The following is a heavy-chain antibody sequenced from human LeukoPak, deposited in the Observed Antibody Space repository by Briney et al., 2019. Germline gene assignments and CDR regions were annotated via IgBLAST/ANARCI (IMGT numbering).Heavy chain of an antibody. CDR3: ARDRGDYDSSGYYGYFDY. Sequence: PSETLSLTCTVSGGSIRSHYWSWIRQPPGKGLEWIGYIYYSGSTNYNPSFKSRVTISVDTSKHQFSLKLSSVTAADTAVYYCARDRGDYDSSGYYGYFDYWGQGALVTVSS. J-gene: IGHJ4*02. D-gene: IGHD3-22*01. CDR2: IYYSGST. V-gene: IGHV4-59*11. CDR1: GGSIRSHY.